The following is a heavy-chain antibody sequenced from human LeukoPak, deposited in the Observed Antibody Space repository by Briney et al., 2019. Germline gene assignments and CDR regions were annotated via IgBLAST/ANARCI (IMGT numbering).Heavy chain of an antibody. CDR1: GGSISSSSYY. V-gene: IGHV4-39*02. CDR3: ARDSSAWPGAFGY. J-gene: IGHJ4*02. CDR2: IYYSGST. Sequence: PSETQSLTCTVSGGSISSSSYYWGWIRQPPGKGLECFGSIYYSGSTYYNPSIKSRVTISIDASKNQFSLMLSSVTAADTAVYYCARDSSAWPGAFGYWGQGTLVTVSS. D-gene: IGHD6-19*01.